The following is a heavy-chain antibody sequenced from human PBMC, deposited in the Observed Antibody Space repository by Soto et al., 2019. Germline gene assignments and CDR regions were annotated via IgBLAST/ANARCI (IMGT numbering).Heavy chain of an antibody. Sequence: SETLSLTCAVSGYSISSGDYWAWIRQPPGRGLEWIGSLYHIGSTHYNTSLKSRVTISVDTSKNHFSLELSSVTAADTAIYYCRSSTSCYDESCVDVWGQGTMVTVSS. J-gene: IGHJ6*02. CDR2: LYHIGST. CDR1: GYSISSGDY. CDR3: RSSTSCYDESCVDV. D-gene: IGHD2-2*01. V-gene: IGHV4-38-2*01.